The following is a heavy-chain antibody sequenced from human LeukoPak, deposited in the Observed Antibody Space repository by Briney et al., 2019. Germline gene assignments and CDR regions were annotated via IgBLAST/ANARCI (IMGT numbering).Heavy chain of an antibody. J-gene: IGHJ5*02. D-gene: IGHD6-13*01. CDR1: GFTFSSYD. Sequence: GGSLRLSCAASGFTFSSYDMHWVRQATGKGLEWVSAIGTAGDTYYPGSVKGRFTISRENAKNSLYLQVNSLRAGDTAVYYCARGAGPRIAAAGIGWFDPWGQGTLVTVSS. CDR2: IGTAGDT. CDR3: ARGAGPRIAAAGIGWFDP. V-gene: IGHV3-13*01.